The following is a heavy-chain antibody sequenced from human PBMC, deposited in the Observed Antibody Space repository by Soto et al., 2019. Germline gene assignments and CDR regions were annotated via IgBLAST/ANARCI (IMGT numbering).Heavy chain of an antibody. CDR3: AKVLYYYGSGNPSGMDV. J-gene: IGHJ6*02. CDR2: ISYDGSNK. Sequence: PGGSLRLSCAASGFTFSSYGMHGVRQAPGKGLEWVAVISYDGSNKYYADSVKGRFTISRDNSKNTLYLQMNSLRAEDTAVYYCAKVLYYYGSGNPSGMDVWGQGTTVTVSS. V-gene: IGHV3-30*18. CDR1: GFTFSSYG. D-gene: IGHD3-10*01.